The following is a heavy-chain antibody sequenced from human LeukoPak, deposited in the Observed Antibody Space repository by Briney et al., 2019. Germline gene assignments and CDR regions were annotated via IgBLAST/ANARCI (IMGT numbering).Heavy chain of an antibody. V-gene: IGHV4-39*01. CDR2: VHYSGST. D-gene: IGHD3-10*01. J-gene: IGHJ6*03. Sequence: SETLSLTCSVSGGSISSSSYFWRWIRQSPGKGLEWIASVHYSGSTYYNPSVKSRVTISIDTSKNQFSLKLSSVTAADTAVYFCARQLYVSGSYYAPMDVWGKGTTVTISS. CDR3: ARQLYVSGSYYAPMDV. CDR1: GGSISSSSYF.